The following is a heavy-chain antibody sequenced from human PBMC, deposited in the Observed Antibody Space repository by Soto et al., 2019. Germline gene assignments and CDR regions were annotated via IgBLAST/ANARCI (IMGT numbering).Heavy chain of an antibody. Sequence: GGSLRLSCAASRFTFSNYNMNWVRQAPGKGLEWVSYISRDSGTIYYADSVKGRFTISRDNADNSLYLQMNSLRDEDTAIYYCARDAQFLSYWGQGTLVTVSS. CDR3: ARDAQFLSY. CDR2: ISRDSGTI. CDR1: RFTFSNYN. V-gene: IGHV3-48*02. J-gene: IGHJ4*02. D-gene: IGHD3-3*01.